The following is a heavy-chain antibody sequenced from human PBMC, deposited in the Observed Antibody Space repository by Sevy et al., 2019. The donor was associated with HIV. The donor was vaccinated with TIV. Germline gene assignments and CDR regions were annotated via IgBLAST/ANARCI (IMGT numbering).Heavy chain of an antibody. J-gene: IGHJ3*02. D-gene: IGHD5-18*01. CDR2: ISYDGSNK. Sequence: GGSLRLSCAASGFTFSSYGMHWVRQAPGKGLEWVAVISYDGSNKYYADSVKGRFTISRDNSKNTLYLQMNSLRAEDTAVYYCATGGGYSYGYMGSSNDAFDIWGQGTMVTVSS. CDR3: ATGGGYSYGYMGSSNDAFDI. V-gene: IGHV3-30*03. CDR1: GFTFSSYG.